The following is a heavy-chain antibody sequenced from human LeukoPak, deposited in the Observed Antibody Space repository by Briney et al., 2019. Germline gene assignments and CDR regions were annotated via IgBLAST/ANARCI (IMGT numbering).Heavy chain of an antibody. V-gene: IGHV3-23*01. CDR2: ISGSGKTT. J-gene: IGHJ4*02. CDR3: AKSRSSSSSHFDY. D-gene: IGHD2-2*01. Sequence: GGSLRLSCAASGFTFSSYAMSWVRQAPGKGLEWVSTISGSGKTTYYADSVKGRFTISRDNSRNTLYLQMNSLRAEDTAVYYCAKSRSSSSSHFDYWGRGTLVTVSS. CDR1: GFTFSSYA.